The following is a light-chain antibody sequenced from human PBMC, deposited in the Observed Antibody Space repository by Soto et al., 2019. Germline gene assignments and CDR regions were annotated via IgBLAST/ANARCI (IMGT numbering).Light chain of an antibody. CDR1: PGTDANY. Sequence: EVVVTQSPGTLSLSPGERATLSCRASPGTDANYLAWYQQKPGQAPRLLIYGASSRATGIPDRFSGSGSRTDFTLTISILEPEDLSMYYCQHYGKFPLTFGPGTRLDIK. CDR3: QHYGKFPLT. J-gene: IGKJ3*01. CDR2: GAS. V-gene: IGKV3-20*01.